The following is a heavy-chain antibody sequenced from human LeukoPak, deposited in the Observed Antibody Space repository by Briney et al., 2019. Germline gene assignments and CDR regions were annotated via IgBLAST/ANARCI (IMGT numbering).Heavy chain of an antibody. CDR1: GFTFSSYS. J-gene: IGHJ6*02. Sequence: AGGSLRLSCAASGFTFSSYSMNWVRQAPGKGLEWVSFISSSSSYIYYADSVKGRFTISRDNAKNSLFLQMNSLRAEDTAVYYCARGTFGDYVRYGLDVWGQGTTVTVSS. CDR2: ISSSSSYI. V-gene: IGHV3-21*01. CDR3: ARGTFGDYVRYGLDV. D-gene: IGHD3-10*02.